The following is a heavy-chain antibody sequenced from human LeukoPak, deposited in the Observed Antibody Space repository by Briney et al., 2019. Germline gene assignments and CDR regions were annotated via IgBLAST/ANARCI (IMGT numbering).Heavy chain of an antibody. J-gene: IGHJ5*02. CDR3: ARGKKGDRNWFDP. CDR1: GYTFTGYY. Sequence: ASVKVSCKASGYTFTGYYMHWVRQAPGQGLEWMGWINPNSGGTNYAQKFQGGVTMTRDTSISTAYMELSRLRSDDTAVYYCARGKKGDRNWFDPWGQGTLVTVSS. D-gene: IGHD3-16*01. V-gene: IGHV1-2*02. CDR2: INPNSGGT.